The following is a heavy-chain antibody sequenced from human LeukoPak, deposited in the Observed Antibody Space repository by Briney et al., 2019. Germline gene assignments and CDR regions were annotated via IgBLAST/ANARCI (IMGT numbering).Heavy chain of an antibody. Sequence: SETLSLTCTVSGSSISNYYWGWIRQAPGKGLEWIGSIYYSGSTYYNPSLKSRVTISVDTSKNQFSLKLSSVTAADTAMYYCARGYYDSSGYHDAFDIWGQGTMVTVSS. CDR1: GSSISNYY. J-gene: IGHJ3*02. D-gene: IGHD3-22*01. CDR3: ARGYYDSSGYHDAFDI. CDR2: IYYSGST. V-gene: IGHV4-39*07.